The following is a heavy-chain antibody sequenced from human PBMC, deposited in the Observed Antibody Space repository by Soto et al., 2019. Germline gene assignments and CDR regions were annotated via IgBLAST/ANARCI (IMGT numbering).Heavy chain of an antibody. CDR3: AKDFSRRSGIAVAGYFDY. V-gene: IGHV3-30*18. D-gene: IGHD6-19*01. J-gene: IGHJ4*02. CDR1: GFTSSSYG. CDR2: ISYDGSNK. Sequence: GGSLRLSCAASGFTSSSYGMHWVRQAPGKGLEWVAVISYDGSNKYYADSVKGRFTISRDNSKNTLYLQMNSLRAEDTAVYYCAKDFSRRSGIAVAGYFDYWGQGTLVTVSS.